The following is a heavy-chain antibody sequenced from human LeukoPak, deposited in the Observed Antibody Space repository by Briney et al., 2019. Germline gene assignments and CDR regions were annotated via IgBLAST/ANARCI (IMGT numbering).Heavy chain of an antibody. V-gene: IGHV3-53*01. D-gene: IGHD3-22*01. CDR3: ARGCFYDRSPYCPFDY. CDR2: IYSGGRT. CDR1: GFIVSDND. Sequence: GGSLRLSCAASGFIVSDNDMSWVRQAPGKGLEWVSLIYSGGRTYYADSVKGRFTISRDNSKNTLYLQMSSLRGEDTAVYYCARGCFYDRSPYCPFDYWGQGTLVTVSS. J-gene: IGHJ4*02.